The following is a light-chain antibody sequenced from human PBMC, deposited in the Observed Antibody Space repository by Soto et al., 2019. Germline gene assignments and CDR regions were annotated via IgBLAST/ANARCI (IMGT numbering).Light chain of an antibody. Sequence: DIQMTQSPSSLSAGVGDRVTITCRASRNIDNFLAWYQHTPRKAPKLLIYAGSTLQSGVPSRFSGRRSGTADTVTISSLQHEDFATYYWHQIYSAPLTFGGGTNVEIK. V-gene: IGKV1-39*01. CDR2: AGS. CDR1: RNIDNF. J-gene: IGKJ4*01. CDR3: HQIYSAPLT.